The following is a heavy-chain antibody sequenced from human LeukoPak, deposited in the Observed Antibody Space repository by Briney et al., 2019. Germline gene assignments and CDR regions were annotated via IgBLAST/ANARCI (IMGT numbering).Heavy chain of an antibody. CDR3: ARDLYYDSSGYVDY. CDR1: GFTFSRYW. J-gene: IGHJ4*02. Sequence: PGGSLRLSCAASGFTFSRYWMSWVRQAPGKGLEWVANIKQDGSEKYYVDSVKGRFTISRDNAKNSLYLQMNSLRAEDTAVYYCARDLYYDSSGYVDYWGQGTLVTVSS. CDR2: IKQDGSEK. V-gene: IGHV3-7*01. D-gene: IGHD3-22*01.